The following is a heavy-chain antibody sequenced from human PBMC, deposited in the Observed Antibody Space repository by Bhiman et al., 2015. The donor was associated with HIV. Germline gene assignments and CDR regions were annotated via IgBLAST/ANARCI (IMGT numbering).Heavy chain of an antibody. CDR1: GFTFSDYA. CDR2: IYSGGST. V-gene: IGHV3-NL1*01. CDR3: ARESRSPNC. J-gene: IGHJ4*02. Sequence: QVQLVDSGGRVVQPGRSLRLSCEASGFTFSDYAMHWVRQAPGKGLEWVSVIYSGGSTYYADSVKGRFTISRDNSKNTLYLQMNSLRTEDTAVYYCARESRSPNCWGQGTLVIVSS. D-gene: IGHD1-26*01.